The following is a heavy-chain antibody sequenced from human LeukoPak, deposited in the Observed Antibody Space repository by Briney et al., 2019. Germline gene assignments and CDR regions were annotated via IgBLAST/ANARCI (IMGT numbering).Heavy chain of an antibody. V-gene: IGHV1-2*02. CDR3: AIAADGWLRLAY. CDR1: GYTFTGYY. Sequence: ASVKVSCMASGYTFTGYYMHWVRQAPGQGLEWMGWINPNSGGTNYAQKFQGRVTMTRDTSISTAYMELSRLRSDDTAVYYCAIAADGWLRLAYWGQGTLVTVSS. J-gene: IGHJ4*02. D-gene: IGHD5-12*01. CDR2: INPNSGGT.